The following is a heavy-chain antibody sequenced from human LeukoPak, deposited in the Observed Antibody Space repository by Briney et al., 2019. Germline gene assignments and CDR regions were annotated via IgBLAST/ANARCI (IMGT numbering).Heavy chain of an antibody. CDR2: ISGSGGST. D-gene: IGHD3-10*01. CDR1: GFTFSSYA. V-gene: IGHV3-23*01. J-gene: IGHJ4*02. Sequence: GGSLRLSCAASGFTFSSYAMSWVRQAPGKGLEWVSTISGSGGSTYYADSVKGRFTISRDNSKNTLYLQMNSLRAEDTAVYYCAKDVREGHYYGSGSYGDYWGQGTLVTVSS. CDR3: AKDVREGHYYGSGSYGDY.